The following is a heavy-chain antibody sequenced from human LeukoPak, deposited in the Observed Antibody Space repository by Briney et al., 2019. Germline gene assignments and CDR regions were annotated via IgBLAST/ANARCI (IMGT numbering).Heavy chain of an antibody. CDR2: ISAYNGNT. Sequence: ASVKVSCKASGYTFTSYGISWVRQAPGQGLEWMGWISAYNGNTNYAQKLQGRVTMTTDTSTSTAYMELRSLRSDDTAVYYCAKDLAVAEVLDYWGQGTLVTVSS. CDR3: AKDLAVAEVLDY. J-gene: IGHJ4*02. CDR1: GYTFTSYG. V-gene: IGHV1-18*01. D-gene: IGHD6-19*01.